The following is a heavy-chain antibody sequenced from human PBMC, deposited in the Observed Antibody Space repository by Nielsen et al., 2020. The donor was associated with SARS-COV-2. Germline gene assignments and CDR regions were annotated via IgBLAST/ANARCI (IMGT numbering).Heavy chain of an antibody. Sequence: GESLKISCVASGFTFSSYDMRWVRQAPGKGLEWVSAIGSAGDTYYPGSVKGRFTISRENAKNSLYLQMNSLRAGDTAVYYCARGGYGWIGGGMDVWGQGTMVTVTS. CDR2: IGSAGDT. CDR3: ARGGYGWIGGGMDV. D-gene: IGHD3-10*01. J-gene: IGHJ6*02. V-gene: IGHV3-13*04. CDR1: GFTFSSYD.